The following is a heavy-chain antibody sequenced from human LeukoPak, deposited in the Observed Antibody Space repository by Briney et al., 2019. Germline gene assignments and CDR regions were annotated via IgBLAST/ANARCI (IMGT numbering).Heavy chain of an antibody. D-gene: IGHD5-24*01. CDR1: GFTFSSYA. Sequence: PGGSLRLSCAASGFTFSSYAMHWVRQAPGKGLEWVAVISYDGSNKYYADSVKGRFTISRDNSKNTLYLQMNSLRAEDTAVYYCAREQEGRDGYNLGAFDIWGQGTMVTVSS. J-gene: IGHJ3*02. V-gene: IGHV3-30*04. CDR2: ISYDGSNK. CDR3: AREQEGRDGYNLGAFDI.